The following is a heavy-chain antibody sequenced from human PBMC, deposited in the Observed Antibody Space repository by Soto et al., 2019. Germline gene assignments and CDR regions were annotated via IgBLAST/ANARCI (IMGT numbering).Heavy chain of an antibody. Sequence: GASSKVSCKAFGYTFSSYGISWVRQAPGQGLEWMGWISAYNGNTDHAQKFQGRVTMTTDTSKSTAYMELRRLTPDDTGVYYCARNPLAVAELYYSVYSGQGALVTVTS. CDR1: GYTFSSYG. D-gene: IGHD6-19*01. V-gene: IGHV1-18*01. CDR3: ARNPLAVAELYYSVY. J-gene: IGHJ4*02. CDR2: ISAYNGNT.